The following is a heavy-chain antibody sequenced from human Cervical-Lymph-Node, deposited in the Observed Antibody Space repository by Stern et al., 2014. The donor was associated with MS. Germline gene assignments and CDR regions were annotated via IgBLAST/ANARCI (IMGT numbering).Heavy chain of an antibody. D-gene: IGHD2-15*01. CDR2: INAGNGNT. CDR1: GYTFTTYS. J-gene: IGHJ6*02. CDR3: ARGGGYYYGMDV. V-gene: IGHV1-3*01. Sequence: VQLVESGAEVRRPGASVKVSCKASGYTFTTYSLHWVRRAPGHRLEWMGWINAGNGNTKYSQQFQGRVSITRDTSASTAYMDLSNLRSEDTATYYCARGGGYYYGMDVWGQGTTVTVSS.